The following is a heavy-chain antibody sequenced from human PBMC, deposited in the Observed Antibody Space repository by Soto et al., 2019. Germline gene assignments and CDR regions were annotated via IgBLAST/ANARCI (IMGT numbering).Heavy chain of an antibody. CDR2: INHSGST. J-gene: IGHJ6*03. V-gene: IGHV4-34*01. D-gene: IGHD2-2*01. CDR3: ARGRQDSIVVVPAARSRYYYYYMDV. CDR1: GGSFSGYY. Sequence: PSETLSLTCAVYGGSFSGYYWSWIRQPPGKGLEWIGEINHSGSTNYNPSLKSRVTISVDTSKNQFSLKLSSVTAADTAVYYCARGRQDSIVVVPAARSRYYYYYMDVWGKGTTVT.